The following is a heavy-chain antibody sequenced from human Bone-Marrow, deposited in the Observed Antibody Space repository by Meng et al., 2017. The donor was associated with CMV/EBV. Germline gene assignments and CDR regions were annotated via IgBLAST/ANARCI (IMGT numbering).Heavy chain of an antibody. V-gene: IGHV4-34*01. CDR2: INHSGST. D-gene: IGHD5-18*01. CDR3: ARGGQYSYGYFSPIRRYYYYYGMDV. J-gene: IGHJ6*02. Sequence: WSWIRQPPGKGLEWIGEINHSGSTNYNPSLKSRVTISVDTSKNQFSLKLSSVTAADTAVYYCARGGQYSYGYFSPIRRYYYYYGMDVWGQGTTVTVSS.